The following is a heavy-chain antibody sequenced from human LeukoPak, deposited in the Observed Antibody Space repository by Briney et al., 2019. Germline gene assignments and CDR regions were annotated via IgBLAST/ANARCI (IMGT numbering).Heavy chain of an antibody. CDR3: ANNYHTSGYYAFDI. D-gene: IGHD3-22*01. V-gene: IGHV1-2*02. Sequence: ASVKVSCKASGYTFTDYYLHWVRQAPGQGLEWMGWITPKSGDTKFAQKFQGRVTVTRDTSISTAYMELSSLRSDDTAVYYCANNYHTSGYYAFDIWGQGTVVTVSS. CDR1: GYTFTDYY. CDR2: ITPKSGDT. J-gene: IGHJ3*02.